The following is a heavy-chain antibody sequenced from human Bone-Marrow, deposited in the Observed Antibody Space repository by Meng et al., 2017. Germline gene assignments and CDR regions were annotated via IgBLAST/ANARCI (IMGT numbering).Heavy chain of an antibody. J-gene: IGHJ4*02. CDR2: IYHSGST. D-gene: IGHD6-13*01. V-gene: IGHV4-4*02. CDR1: GGSISSSNW. Sequence: VQLQGAGPGLGKPSGTLSLTCAVSGGSISSSNWWSWVRQPPGKGLEWIGEIYHSGSTNYNPSLKSRVTISVDKSKNQFSLKLSSVTAADTAVYYCARGSSSSWPNFDYWGQGTLVTVSS. CDR3: ARGSSSSWPNFDY.